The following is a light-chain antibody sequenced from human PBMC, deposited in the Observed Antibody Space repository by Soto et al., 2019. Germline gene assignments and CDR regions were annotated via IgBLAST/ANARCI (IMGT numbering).Light chain of an antibody. CDR2: DTS. CDR1: QSVSRF. J-gene: IGKJ4*01. CDR3: QQYDNYPLT. V-gene: IGKV3-15*01. Sequence: EIVMTQSPATLSVSPGERVTLSCRASQSVSRFLAWYQQRPGQAPRLLIYDTSTRATCVPARFSGSGSGTEFSLTISSLQSEDFAVYYCQQYDNYPLTFGGGTKVEI.